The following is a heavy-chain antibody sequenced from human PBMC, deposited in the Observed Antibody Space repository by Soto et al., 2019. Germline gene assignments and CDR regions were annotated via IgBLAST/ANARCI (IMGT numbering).Heavy chain of an antibody. CDR3: ASLRSGYCTNGVCFGFDY. V-gene: IGHV4-39*01. CDR2: IYYSGST. J-gene: IGHJ4*02. D-gene: IGHD2-8*01. CDR1: GGSISSSSYY. Sequence: SETLSLTCTVSGGSISSSSYYWGWIRRPPGKGLEWIGSIYYSGSTYYNPSLKSRVTISVDTSKNQFSLKLSSVTAADTAVYYCASLRSGYCTNGVCFGFDYWGQGTLVTVSS.